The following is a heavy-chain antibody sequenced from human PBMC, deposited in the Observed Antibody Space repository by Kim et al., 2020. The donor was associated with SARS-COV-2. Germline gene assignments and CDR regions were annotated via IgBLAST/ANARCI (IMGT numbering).Heavy chain of an antibody. Sequence: ASVKVSCKASGYTFTSYAMHWVRQAPGQRLEWMGWINAGNGNTKYSQKFQGRVTITRDTSASTAYMELSSLRSEDTAVYYCARDWPDYYYDSSGYYYGWFDPWGQGTLVTVSS. CDR3: ARDWPDYYYDSSGYYYGWFDP. CDR2: INAGNGNT. CDR1: GYTFTSYA. D-gene: IGHD3-22*01. V-gene: IGHV1-3*01. J-gene: IGHJ5*02.